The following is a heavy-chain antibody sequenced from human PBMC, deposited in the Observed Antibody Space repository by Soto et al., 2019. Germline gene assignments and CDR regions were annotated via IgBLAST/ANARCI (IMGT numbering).Heavy chain of an antibody. J-gene: IGHJ4*02. D-gene: IGHD7-27*01. CDR3: ARGWGTIFDY. V-gene: IGHV4-34*01. CDR1: GGSFSGYY. CDR2: INHSGST. Sequence: QVQLQQWGAGLLKPSETLSLTCAVYGGSFSGYYWNWIRQPPGKGLEWIGEINHSGSTNYNPSLKSRVTLSVDTSKSQFSLKLSSVTAADTAVYYCARGWGTIFDYWGQGTLVTVSS.